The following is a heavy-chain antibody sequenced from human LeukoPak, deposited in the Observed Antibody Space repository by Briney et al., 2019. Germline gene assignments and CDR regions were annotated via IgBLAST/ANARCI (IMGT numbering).Heavy chain of an antibody. CDR2: IYHSGST. V-gene: IGHV4-30-2*01. CDR1: GGSISSGGYS. D-gene: IGHD1-1*01. J-gene: IGHJ4*02. CDR3: ARYNWNDVQALFDY. Sequence: SETLSLTCAVSGGSISSGGYSWSWIRQPPGKGLEWIEYIYHSGSTYYNPSLKSRVTISVDRSKNQFSLKLNSVTAADTAVYYCARYNWNDVQALFDYWGQGTLVTVSS.